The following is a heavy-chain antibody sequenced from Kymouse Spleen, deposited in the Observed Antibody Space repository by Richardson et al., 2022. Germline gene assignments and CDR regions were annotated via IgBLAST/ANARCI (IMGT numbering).Heavy chain of an antibody. CDR1: GFTFSSYS. CDR2: ISSSSSYI. J-gene: IGHJ6*02. Sequence: EVQLVESGGGLVKPGGSLRLSCAASGFTFSSYSMNWVRQAPGKGLEWVSSISSSSSYIYYADSVKGRFTISRDNAKNSLYLQMNSLRAEDTAVYYCARDRNYGSGSSPYYYGMDVWGQGTTVTVSS. V-gene: IGHV3-21*03. CDR3: ARDRNYGSGSSPYYYGMDV. D-gene: IGHD3-10*01.